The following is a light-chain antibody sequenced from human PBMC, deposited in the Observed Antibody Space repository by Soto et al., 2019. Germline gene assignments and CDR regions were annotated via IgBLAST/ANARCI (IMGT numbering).Light chain of an antibody. J-gene: IGLJ1*01. CDR2: GNS. CDR1: SSNIGAGYD. Sequence: QPVLTQPPSVSGAPGQRVTISCTGSSSNIGAGYDVHWYQQLPGTAPKLLIYGNSSRPSGVPDRFSGSKSGTSASLAITGLQAADEADYYCQSYDSSLSGDVFGTGTKLTVL. V-gene: IGLV1-40*01. CDR3: QSYDSSLSGDV.